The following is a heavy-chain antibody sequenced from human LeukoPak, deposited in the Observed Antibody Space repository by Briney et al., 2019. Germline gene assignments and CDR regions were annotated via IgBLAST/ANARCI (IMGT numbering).Heavy chain of an antibody. CDR3: ARVYHSSSSVD. D-gene: IGHD6-6*01. J-gene: IGHJ4*02. V-gene: IGHV3-21*01. Sequence: GGSLRLSCAASGFTFSSYTMNWVRQAPGKGLEWVSSISSSSSYIYYADSVKGRFTISRDNAKNSLYLQMNSLRGEDTAVYYRARVYHSSSSVDWGQGTLVTVSS. CDR2: ISSSSSYI. CDR1: GFTFSSYT.